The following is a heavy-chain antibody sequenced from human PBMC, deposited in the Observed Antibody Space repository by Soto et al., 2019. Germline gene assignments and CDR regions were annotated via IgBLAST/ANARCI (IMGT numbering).Heavy chain of an antibody. Sequence: GGSLRLSCTASGFTFSSYDMRWVRQAPGKGLEWVSAVSASGGSTYYADSVKGRFTISRDNSKNTLFLQMKSLRAEDTAIYYCTKSGAKGYYFDYWGQGTVVTVSS. V-gene: IGHV3-23*01. J-gene: IGHJ4*02. CDR3: TKSGAKGYYFDY. CDR1: GFTFSSYD. D-gene: IGHD3-10*01. CDR2: VSASGGST.